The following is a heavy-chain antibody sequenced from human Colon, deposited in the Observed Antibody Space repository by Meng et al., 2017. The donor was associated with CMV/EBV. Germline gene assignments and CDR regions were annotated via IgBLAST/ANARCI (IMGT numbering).Heavy chain of an antibody. CDR3: ATHLWQNYFFEY. CDR1: GFTSNTSA. D-gene: IGHD3-10*01. Sequence: CAASGFTSNTSAMSWVRQAPGRGLEWVSSISGDDSSTYYADSVKGRFTISRDYAKNTLYLQMNSLRAEDTAVYYCATHLWQNYFFEYWGQGTLVTVSS. CDR2: ISGDDSST. V-gene: IGHV3-23*01. J-gene: IGHJ4*02.